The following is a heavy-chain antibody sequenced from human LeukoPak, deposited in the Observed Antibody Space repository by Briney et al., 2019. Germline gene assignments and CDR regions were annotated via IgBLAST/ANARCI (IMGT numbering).Heavy chain of an antibody. CDR2: IYTSGST. J-gene: IGHJ4*02. Sequence: SETLSLTCTVSGGSISSGSYYWSWIRQPAGKGLEWIGRIYTSGSTNYNPSLKSRVTISVDTSKNQFSLKLSSVTAADTAVYYCARRGIAAAIDYWGQGTLVTVSS. CDR3: ARRGIAAAIDY. CDR1: GGSISSGSYY. D-gene: IGHD6-25*01. V-gene: IGHV4-61*02.